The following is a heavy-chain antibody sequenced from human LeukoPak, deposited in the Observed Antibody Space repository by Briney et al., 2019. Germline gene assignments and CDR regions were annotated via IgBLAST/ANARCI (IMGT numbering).Heavy chain of an antibody. CDR1: GGSFSGYY. J-gene: IGHJ3*02. D-gene: IGHD6-13*01. Sequence: SETLSLTCAVYGGSFSGYYWSWIRQPPGKGLEWIGEINHSGSTNYNPSLKSRVTISVDTSKNQFSLKLSSVTAADTAVYYCARHTGYRAFDIWGQGTMVTVSS. CDR3: ARHTGYRAFDI. V-gene: IGHV4-34*01. CDR2: INHSGST.